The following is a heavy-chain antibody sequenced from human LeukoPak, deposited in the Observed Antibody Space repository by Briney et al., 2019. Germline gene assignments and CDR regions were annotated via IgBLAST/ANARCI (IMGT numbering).Heavy chain of an antibody. CDR1: GYSISSGYY. Sequence: PSETLSLTCTVSGYSISSGYYWSWIRQPAGKGLEWIGRIYTSGSTNYNPSLKSRVTISVDTSKNQFSLKLSSVTAADTAVYYCARGSRGWFDPWGQGTLVTVSS. J-gene: IGHJ5*02. CDR2: IYTSGST. CDR3: ARGSRGWFDP. V-gene: IGHV4-61*02.